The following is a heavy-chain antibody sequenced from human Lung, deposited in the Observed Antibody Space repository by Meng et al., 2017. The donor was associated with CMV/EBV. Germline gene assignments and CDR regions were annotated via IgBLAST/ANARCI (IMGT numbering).Heavy chain of an antibody. D-gene: IGHD2-2*02. CDR1: GFTFSSYG. J-gene: IGHJ4*02. CDR3: ASRYCSSTSCYNYFDY. CDR2: IRYDGSNK. V-gene: IGHV3-30*02. Sequence: SXAASGFTFSSYGMHWVRQAPGKGLEWVAFIRYDGSNKYYADSVKGRFTISRDNSKNTLYLQMNSLRAEDTAVYYCASRYCSSTSCYNYFDYWGQGKXVNGAS.